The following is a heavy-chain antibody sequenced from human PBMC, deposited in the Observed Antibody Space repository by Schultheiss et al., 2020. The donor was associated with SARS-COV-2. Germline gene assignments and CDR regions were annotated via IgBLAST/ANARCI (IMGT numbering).Heavy chain of an antibody. CDR1: GGSISSSNW. Sequence: SETLSLTCAVSGGSISSSNWWNWVRQPPGKGLEWIGEIHHSGSTNYNPSLKSRVTISVDKSKNQLSLKLSSVTAADTAVYYCASSFSSGWINWFDPWGQGTLVTVSS. D-gene: IGHD6-19*01. J-gene: IGHJ5*02. CDR3: ASSFSSGWINWFDP. CDR2: IHHSGST. V-gene: IGHV4-4*02.